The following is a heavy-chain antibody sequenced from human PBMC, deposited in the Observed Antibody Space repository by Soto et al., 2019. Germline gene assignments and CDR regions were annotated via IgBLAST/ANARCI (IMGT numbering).Heavy chain of an antibody. CDR1: GFTLRTYW. CDR3: VRVPYFATSDQGY. D-gene: IGHD3-22*01. V-gene: IGHV3-7*01. CDR2: INQDGSVK. Sequence: GGSLRLSCAASGFTLRTYWMNWVRQAPGKGLEWVAKINQDGSVKYYVDSVRGRFTISRDNAKNSLFLQMNSLRAEDTALYYCVRVPYFATSDQGYWGQGTLVTVSS. J-gene: IGHJ4*02.